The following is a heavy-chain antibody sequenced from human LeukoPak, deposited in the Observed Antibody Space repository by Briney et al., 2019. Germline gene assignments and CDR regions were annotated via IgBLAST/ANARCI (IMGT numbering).Heavy chain of an antibody. V-gene: IGHV1-2*06. CDR1: GYTFTGYY. CDR3: ARERYYGSGSYFDY. CDR2: INPNSGGT. Sequence: GASVKVSCKASGYTFTGYYMHWVRQAPGQELEWMGRINPNSGGTNYAQKFQGRVTMTRDTSISTAYMELSRLRSDDTAVYYCARERYYGSGSYFDYWGQGTLVTVSS. J-gene: IGHJ4*02. D-gene: IGHD3-10*01.